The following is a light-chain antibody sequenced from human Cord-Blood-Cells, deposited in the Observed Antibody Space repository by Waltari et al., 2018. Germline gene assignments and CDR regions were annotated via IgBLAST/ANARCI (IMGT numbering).Light chain of an antibody. CDR2: DVS. Sequence: QSALTQPASVSGSPGQSITISCTGTSSDVGGYNYVSLYQQHPGKAPKLMIYDVSNRPSVVSNRFSGSKSGNTASLTISGLQAEDESDYYCSSYTSSSTLVFGGGTKLTVL. CDR3: SSYTSSSTLV. V-gene: IGLV2-14*03. J-gene: IGLJ3*02. CDR1: SSDVGGYNY.